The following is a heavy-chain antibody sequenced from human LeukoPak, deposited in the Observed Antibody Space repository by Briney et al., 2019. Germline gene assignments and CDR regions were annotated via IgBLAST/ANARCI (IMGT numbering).Heavy chain of an antibody. CDR2: IYYSGST. CDR3: ARGEGAAAALYGMDV. D-gene: IGHD6-13*01. CDR1: GGSISSYY. Sequence: SETLSLTCTVSGGSISSYYWSWIRQPPGKGLEWIGYIYYSGSTNYNPSLKSRVTISVDTSKNQFSLKLSSVTAADTAVYYCARGEGAAAALYGMDVWGQGTTVTVSS. J-gene: IGHJ6*02. V-gene: IGHV4-59*12.